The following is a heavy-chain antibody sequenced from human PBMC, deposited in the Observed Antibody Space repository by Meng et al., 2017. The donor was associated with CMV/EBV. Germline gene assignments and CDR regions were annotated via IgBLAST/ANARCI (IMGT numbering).Heavy chain of an antibody. CDR2: IKSKNDGGTT. D-gene: IGHD1-1*01. Sequence: GGSLRLSCAASGFTFITAWMSWVRQAPGQGLEWVGRIKSKNDGGTTDYAAPVKGRFTISRDDSKNTLKLQMNSLKTDDTAVYYCRTDQGKRQSMGGWGQGTLVTVSS. J-gene: IGHJ4*02. CDR3: RTDQGKRQSMGG. CDR1: GFTFITAW. V-gene: IGHV3-15*01.